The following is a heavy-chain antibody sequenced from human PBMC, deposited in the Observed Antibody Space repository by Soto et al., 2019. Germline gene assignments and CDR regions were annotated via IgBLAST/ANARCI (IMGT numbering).Heavy chain of an antibody. CDR1: GFTFSSYD. Sequence: EVQLVESGGGLVQPGGSLRLSCAASGFTFSSYDMHWVRQATGKGLEWVSAIGTAGDTYYPGSVKGRFTISRENAKNSLYLQMNSLRAEDTAVYYCARDLPQYSGSYTPYGMDVWGQGTTVTVSS. CDR3: ARDLPQYSGSYTPYGMDV. J-gene: IGHJ6*02. V-gene: IGHV3-13*01. D-gene: IGHD1-26*01. CDR2: IGTAGDT.